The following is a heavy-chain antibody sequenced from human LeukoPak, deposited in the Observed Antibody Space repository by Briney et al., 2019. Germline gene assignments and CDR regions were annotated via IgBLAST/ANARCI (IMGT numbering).Heavy chain of an antibody. V-gene: IGHV3-53*01. J-gene: IGHJ4*02. CDR1: GFTVSSNY. Sequence: GGSLRLSCAASGFTVSSNYMSWVRQAPGKGLEWVSVIYSGGSTYYADSVKGRFTISRDNSKNTLYLQMSSLRAEDTAVYYCARERLRSLDYWGQGTLVTVSS. CDR2: IYSGGST. CDR3: ARERLRSLDY. D-gene: IGHD5-12*01.